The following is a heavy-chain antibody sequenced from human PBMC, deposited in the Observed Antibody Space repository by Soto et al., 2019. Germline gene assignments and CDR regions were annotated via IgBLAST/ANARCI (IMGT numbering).Heavy chain of an antibody. CDR3: ARLEGLATISYYFDF. Sequence: QLQLQESGPGLVKPSETLSLTCSVSDDSINSDKYYWGWIRQPPGKGLEWIGSIYYRGNAYYNPPLQPRVTISLDKSKSQFSLKLNSVTAADSAVYFCARLEGLATISYYFDFWGPGALVTVSS. V-gene: IGHV4-39*01. CDR2: IYYRGNA. D-gene: IGHD3-9*01. CDR1: DDSINSDKYY. J-gene: IGHJ4*02.